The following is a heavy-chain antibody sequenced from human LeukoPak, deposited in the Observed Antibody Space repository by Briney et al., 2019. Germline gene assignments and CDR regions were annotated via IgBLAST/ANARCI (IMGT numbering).Heavy chain of an antibody. CDR3: AREKYCSSTSCYANYYYGMDV. Sequence: ASVKVSCKASGYTFTGYYMHWVRQAPGQGLEWMGWINPNSGGTNYAQKFQGWVTMTRDTSIGTAYMELSRLRSDDTAVYYCAREKYCSSTSCYANYYYGMDVWGQGTTVTVSS. D-gene: IGHD2-2*01. CDR2: INPNSGGT. V-gene: IGHV1-2*04. CDR1: GYTFTGYY. J-gene: IGHJ6*02.